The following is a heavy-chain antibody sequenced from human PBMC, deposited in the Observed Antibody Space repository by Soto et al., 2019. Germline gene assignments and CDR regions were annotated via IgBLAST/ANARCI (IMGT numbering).Heavy chain of an antibody. CDR1: GFTSGT. V-gene: IGHV3-23*01. D-gene: IGHD1-26*01. Sequence: EVLLLESGGGLVQPGGSLRLSCAGSGFTSGTTWVRQTPGRGLEWVSGISASSGKIFYADSVRGRFTISIDNSKNTLYLQMDSLRDDDTAIYFCTQWDGYADVWGQGTTLIVSS. CDR3: TQWDGYADV. J-gene: IGHJ6*02. CDR2: ISASSGKI.